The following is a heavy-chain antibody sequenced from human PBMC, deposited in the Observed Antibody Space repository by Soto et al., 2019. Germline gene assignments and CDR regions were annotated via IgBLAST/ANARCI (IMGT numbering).Heavy chain of an antibody. CDR1: GGSISSYY. CDR2: IYYSGST. V-gene: IGHV4-59*01. Sequence: PSETLSLTCTVSGGSISSYYCSWIRQPPGKGLEWIGYIYYSGSTNYNPSLKSRVTISVDTSKNQFSLKLSSVTAADTAVYYCARHYYDSSGYYPLDYWGQGTLVTVSS. J-gene: IGHJ4*02. D-gene: IGHD3-22*01. CDR3: ARHYYDSSGYYPLDY.